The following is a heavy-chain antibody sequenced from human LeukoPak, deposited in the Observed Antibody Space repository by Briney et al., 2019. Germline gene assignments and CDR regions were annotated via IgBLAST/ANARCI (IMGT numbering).Heavy chain of an antibody. J-gene: IGHJ6*02. CDR2: ISYDGSNK. CDR3: ARPRPSTYNYGMDV. V-gene: IGHV3-30-3*01. Sequence: GGSLRLSCAASGFTFSSYAMHWVRQAPGKGLEWVAVISYDGSNKYYADSVKGRFTISRDNAKKSLYLQMNSLRAEDTAVYYCARPRPSTYNYGMDVRGQGTTVTVSS. CDR1: GFTFSSYA.